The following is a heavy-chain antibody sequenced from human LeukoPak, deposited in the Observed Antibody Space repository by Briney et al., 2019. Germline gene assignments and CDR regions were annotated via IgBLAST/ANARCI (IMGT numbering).Heavy chain of an antibody. CDR1: GGSFSGYY. CDR3: AREAIVDGYFDY. Sequence: SETLSLTCVVYGGSFSGYYWSWIRQPPGKGLEWIGEINHSGSTNYNPSLKSRVTISVDTSKNQLSLKLSSVTAADTAVYYCAREAIVDGYFDYWGQGTLVTVSS. D-gene: IGHD2-15*01. V-gene: IGHV4-34*01. CDR2: INHSGST. J-gene: IGHJ4*02.